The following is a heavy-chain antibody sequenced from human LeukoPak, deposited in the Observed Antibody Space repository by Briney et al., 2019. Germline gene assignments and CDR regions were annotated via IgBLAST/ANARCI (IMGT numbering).Heavy chain of an antibody. Sequence: GGSLRLSCAASGFTFSSYAMSWVRQAPGKGLEWVSVIYSGGSTYYADSVKGRFTISRDNSKNTLYLQMNSLRAEDTAVYYCTRNWGSDNWFDPWGQGTLVTVSS. CDR2: IYSGGST. J-gene: IGHJ5*02. D-gene: IGHD7-27*01. CDR1: GFTFSSYA. CDR3: TRNWGSDNWFDP. V-gene: IGHV3-53*01.